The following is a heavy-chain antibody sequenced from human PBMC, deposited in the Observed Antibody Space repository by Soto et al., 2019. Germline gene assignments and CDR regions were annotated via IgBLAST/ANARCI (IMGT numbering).Heavy chain of an antibody. CDR2: IYPGDSDT. CDR3: ATTTGAVTTVQYYFDY. Sequence: ISEEGCGYSFIDFGVGWVRKMHGKGLEWMGIIYPGDSDTRYSPSFQGQVTISADKSISTAYLQWSSLKASDTAMYYCATTTGAVTTVQYYFDYWGQGTLVTVSS. J-gene: IGHJ4*02. D-gene: IGHD4-4*01. CDR1: GYSFIDFG. V-gene: IGHV5-51*01.